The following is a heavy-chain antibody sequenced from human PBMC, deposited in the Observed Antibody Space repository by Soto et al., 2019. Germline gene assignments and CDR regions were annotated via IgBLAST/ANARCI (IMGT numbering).Heavy chain of an antibody. J-gene: IGHJ4*02. Sequence: EVQLVESGGVLVQPGGSLRLSCVASGFTFTNYSMHWVRQAPGKGLVWVSRINSDGSDTRYADSVKGRFTVSRDNAMNTVFLQMNSLTAEDTAVYYCARDKSGPADYWGQGNLVYVSS. D-gene: IGHD5-12*01. V-gene: IGHV3-74*01. CDR3: ARDKSGPADY. CDR1: GFTFTNYS. CDR2: INSDGSDT.